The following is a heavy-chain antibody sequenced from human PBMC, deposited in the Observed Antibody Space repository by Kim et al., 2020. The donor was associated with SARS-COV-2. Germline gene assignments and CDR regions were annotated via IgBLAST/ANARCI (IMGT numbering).Heavy chain of an antibody. J-gene: IGHJ6*03. V-gene: IGHV3-9*01. CDR3: AKDIVDTTVAPLYYYYYMDV. CDR1: GFTFGDYA. Sequence: GGSLRLSCAASGFTFGDYAMHWVRQAPGKGLEWVSGMTWNSGSIGYADSVKGRFTISRDNAKNSLYLQMNSLRAEDSALYYCAKDIVDTTVAPLYYYYYMDVWGKGTTVPVS. D-gene: IGHD4-17*01. CDR2: MTWNSGSI.